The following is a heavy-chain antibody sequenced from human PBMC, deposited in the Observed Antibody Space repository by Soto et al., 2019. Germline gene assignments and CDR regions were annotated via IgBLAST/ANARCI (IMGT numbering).Heavy chain of an antibody. D-gene: IGHD1-20*01. Sequence: GASVKVSCKASGYTFTSYAMHWVRQAPGQRLEWMGWINAGNGHTKYSQKFQGRVTITRDSSASTAYMELSSLRSEDTAVYYCARGITLPTPLDYWGQGTLVTVSS. CDR3: ARGITLPTPLDY. V-gene: IGHV1-3*01. CDR2: INAGNGHT. CDR1: GYTFTSYA. J-gene: IGHJ4*02.